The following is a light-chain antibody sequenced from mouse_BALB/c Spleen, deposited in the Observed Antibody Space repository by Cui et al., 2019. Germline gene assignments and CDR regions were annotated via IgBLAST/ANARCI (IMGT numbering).Light chain of an antibody. CDR1: ECVDSYGNSF. CDR2: LAS. CDR3: QQNNEDPFT. V-gene: IGKV3-10*01. J-gene: IGKJ4*01. Sequence: NIVLTQSPASLAVSLGQRGTTTCRASECVDSYGNSFMHWYQQKPGQPPKLLIYLASNLESGVPARFSGSGSRTDFTLTIDPVEADDAATYYCQQNNEDPFTFGSGTKLEIK.